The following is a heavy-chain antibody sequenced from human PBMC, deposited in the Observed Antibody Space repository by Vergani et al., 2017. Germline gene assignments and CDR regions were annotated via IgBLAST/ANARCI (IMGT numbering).Heavy chain of an antibody. CDR3: ARDPGYYYDSSGYYPLAYYYYGMDV. V-gene: IGHV3-21*01. J-gene: IGHJ6*02. CDR1: GFTFSSYS. D-gene: IGHD3-22*01. CDR2: ISSSSSYI. Sequence: EVQLVESGGGLVKPGGSLRLSCAASGFTFSSYSMNWVRQAPGKGLEWVSSISSSSSYIYYADSVKGRFTISRDNAKNSLYLQMNSLRAEDTAVYYCARDPGYYYDSSGYYPLAYYYYGMDVWGQGP.